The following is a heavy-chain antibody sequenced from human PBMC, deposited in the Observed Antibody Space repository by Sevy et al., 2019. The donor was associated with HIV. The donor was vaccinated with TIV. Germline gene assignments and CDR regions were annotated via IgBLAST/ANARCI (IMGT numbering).Heavy chain of an antibody. CDR1: GFTFSNYG. CDR2: IWNDGSNK. V-gene: IGHV3-33*01. J-gene: IGHJ4*02. D-gene: IGHD3-22*01. CDR3: ARGGDFNDRSAKRDFDY. Sequence: GSPRLSCAASGFTFSNYGMHWVRQAPGKGLEWVAVIWNDGSNKYYADSVKGRFTISRDNSKNTLYLQMNSLRVEDTAVYFCARGGDFNDRSAKRDFDYCGQGTLVTVSS.